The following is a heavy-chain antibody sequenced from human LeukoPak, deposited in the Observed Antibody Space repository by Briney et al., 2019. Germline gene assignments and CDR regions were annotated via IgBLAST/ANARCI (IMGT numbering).Heavy chain of an antibody. CDR1: GGSISSGGYY. V-gene: IGHV4-31*03. CDR2: IYYSGST. Sequence: SETLSLTCTVSGGSISSGGYYWSWIRQHPGKGLEWIGYIYYSGSTYYNPSLKSRVTISVDTSKNQFSLKLSPVTAADTAVYYCARGRASSGSPGYWGQGTLVTLSS. D-gene: IGHD3-22*01. CDR3: ARGRASSGSPGY. J-gene: IGHJ4*02.